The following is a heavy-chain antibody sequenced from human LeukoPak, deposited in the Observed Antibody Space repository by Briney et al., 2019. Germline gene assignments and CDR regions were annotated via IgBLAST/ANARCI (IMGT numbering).Heavy chain of an antibody. J-gene: IGHJ3*02. CDR3: AREGEADDAFDI. CDR2: ISAYNGNT. V-gene: IGHV1-18*01. D-gene: IGHD2-15*01. CDR1: GYTFTSYG. Sequence: ASVKVSCKASGYTFTSYGTSWVRQAPGQGLEWMGRISAYNGNTNYAQKLQGRVTMTTDTSTSTAYMELRSLRSDDTAVYYCAREGEADDAFDIWGQGTMVTVSS.